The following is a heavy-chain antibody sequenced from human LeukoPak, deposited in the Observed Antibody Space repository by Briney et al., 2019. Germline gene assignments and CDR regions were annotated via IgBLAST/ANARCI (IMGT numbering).Heavy chain of an antibody. V-gene: IGHV3-30*02. J-gene: IGHJ4*02. D-gene: IGHD1-14*01. CDR3: AKDDNGPQDY. CDR2: IHFDGSKK. CDR1: GFTFDNYR. Sequence: PGGSLRLSCAASGFTFDNYRMHWVRQAPGKGLEWVALIHFDGSKKYSADSVKGRFTISRDNSKNTLYLQMNSLRTEDTAAYYCAKDDNGPQDYWGQGILVTVSS.